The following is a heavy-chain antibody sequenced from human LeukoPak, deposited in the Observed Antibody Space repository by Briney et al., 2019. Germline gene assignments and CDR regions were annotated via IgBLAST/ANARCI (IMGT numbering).Heavy chain of an antibody. CDR2: ISSSSSYI. J-gene: IGHJ4*02. D-gene: IGHD3-22*01. V-gene: IGHV3-21*01. CDR1: GFTFSSYS. Sequence: GGSLRLSCAASGFTFSSYSMNWVRQAPGKGLEWVSSISSSSSYIYYADSVKGRFTISRDNAKNSLYLQMNSLRAEDTAVYYCARDKPNYYDSSGSPDWGQGTLVTVSS. CDR3: ARDKPNYYDSSGSPD.